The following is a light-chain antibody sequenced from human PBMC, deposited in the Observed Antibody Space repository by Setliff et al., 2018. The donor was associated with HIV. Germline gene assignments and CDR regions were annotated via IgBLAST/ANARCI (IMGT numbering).Light chain of an antibody. J-gene: IGLJ2*01. Sequence: QSALAQPASVSGSPGQSITISCTGADSDVGGYNYVSWYQQLPGKAPRLIIYEVTKRPSGISHRFSGSKSANTASLAISGLQADDEGLYSCCSYAGDKAYVVFGGGTKVTVL. CDR3: CSYAGDKAYVV. CDR1: DSDVGGYNY. V-gene: IGLV2-14*03. CDR2: EVT.